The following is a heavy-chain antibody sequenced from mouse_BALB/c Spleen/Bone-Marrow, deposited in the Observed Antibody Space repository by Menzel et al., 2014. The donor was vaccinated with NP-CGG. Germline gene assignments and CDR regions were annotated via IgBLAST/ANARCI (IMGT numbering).Heavy chain of an antibody. CDR3: ARWEYYAMDY. CDR2: IDPANGIT. CDR1: GFNIKDTY. Sequence: VQLKESGAELVKPGASVKLSCTASGFNIKDTYMHWVKQRPEQGQEWIGRIDPANGITKYGPKFQGKATITADTSSNTAYLQLSSLTSEDTAVYYCARWEYYAMDYWGQGTSVTVSS. J-gene: IGHJ4*01. D-gene: IGHD4-1*01. V-gene: IGHV14-3*02.